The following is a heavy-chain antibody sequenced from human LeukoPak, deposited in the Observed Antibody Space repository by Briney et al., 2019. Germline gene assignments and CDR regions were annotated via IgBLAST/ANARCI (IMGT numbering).Heavy chain of an antibody. CDR2: ISAYNGNT. Sequence: ASVKVSCKASGYTFTSYGFSWVRQAPGQGLEWMGWISAYNGNTNYAQKFQGRVTMTRDTSISTAYMELSRLRSDDTAVYYCAKSWWGHYYMDVWGKGTTVTVSS. CDR3: AKSWWGHYYMDV. CDR1: GYTFTSYG. V-gene: IGHV1-18*01. D-gene: IGHD2-8*02. J-gene: IGHJ6*03.